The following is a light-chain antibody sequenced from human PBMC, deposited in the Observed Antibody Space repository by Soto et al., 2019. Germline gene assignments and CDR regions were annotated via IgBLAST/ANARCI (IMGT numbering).Light chain of an antibody. CDR1: SSDIGDYNY. V-gene: IGLV2-8*01. CDR2: EVS. J-gene: IGLJ1*01. CDR3: SSYAGSNIGV. Sequence: QSVLTQPPSASGSPGQSVTISCTGTSSDIGDYNYVSWYQQHPGKAPKLMIYEVSKRPSGVPDRFSGSKSGNTASLTVSGLQAEDEADYYCSSYAGSNIGVFGTGTKVTVL.